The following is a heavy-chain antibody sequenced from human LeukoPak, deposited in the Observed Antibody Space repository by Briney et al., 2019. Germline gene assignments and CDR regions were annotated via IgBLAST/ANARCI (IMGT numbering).Heavy chain of an antibody. CDR2: ISYDGSNK. CDR1: GFTFSSYA. D-gene: IGHD3-22*01. CDR3: ARAQEGYYDSSGYPDY. V-gene: IGHV3-30*04. Sequence: GRSLRLSCAASGFTFSSYAMHWVRQAPGKGLEWVAVISYDGSNKYYADSVKGRFTISRDNSKNKLYLQMNSLRAEDTAVYYCARAQEGYYDSSGYPDYWGQGTLVTVSS. J-gene: IGHJ4*02.